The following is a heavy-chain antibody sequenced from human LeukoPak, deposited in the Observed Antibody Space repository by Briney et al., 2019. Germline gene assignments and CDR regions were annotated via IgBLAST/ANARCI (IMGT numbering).Heavy chain of an antibody. CDR1: GITLSNYG. J-gene: IGHJ4*02. CDR3: AKRGVVIRVILVGFHKEANYFDS. Sequence: GGSLRLSCAVSGITLSNYGMSWVRQAPGKGLEWVAGISGSGGSTNYADSVKGRFTISRDNLKNTLYPQMNNLRAEDTAVYFCAKRGVVIRVILVGFHKEANYFDSWGQGALVTVSS. D-gene: IGHD3-22*01. CDR2: ISGSGGST. V-gene: IGHV3-23*01.